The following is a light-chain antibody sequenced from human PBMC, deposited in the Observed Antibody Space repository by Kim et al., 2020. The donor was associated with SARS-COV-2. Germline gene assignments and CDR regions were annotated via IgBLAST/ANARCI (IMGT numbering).Light chain of an antibody. Sequence: SSELTQDPAVSVALGQTVRITCQGDSLRNYYATWYQQKARQAPVLVFYAKDKWPSGVPDRFSGSTSGNTASLTITGAQAADEADYYCKSRDSRGKVVFGGGTKVTVL. CDR3: KSRDSRGKVV. J-gene: IGLJ2*01. CDR2: AKD. CDR1: SLRNYY. V-gene: IGLV3-19*01.